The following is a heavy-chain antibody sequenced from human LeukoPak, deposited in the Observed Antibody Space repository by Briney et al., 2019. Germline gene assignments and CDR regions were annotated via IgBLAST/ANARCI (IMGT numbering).Heavy chain of an antibody. CDR1: SGSFSGYY. Sequence: PSGTLSLTRAVYSGSFSGYYWSWIRQPPGKGLEWIGEINHSGSTNYNSPLKSRVTMSVDTSKNQFSLKMNSVTAADTAVYFCARVGDGHNRPPDYWGQGTLVTVSS. D-gene: IGHD5-24*01. J-gene: IGHJ4*02. CDR2: INHSGST. CDR3: ARVGDGHNRPPDY. V-gene: IGHV4-34*01.